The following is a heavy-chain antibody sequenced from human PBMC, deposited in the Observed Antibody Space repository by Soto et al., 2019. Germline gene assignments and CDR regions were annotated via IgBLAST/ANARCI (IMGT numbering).Heavy chain of an antibody. CDR1: GGSISSGGYY. Sequence: PSETLSLTCTVSGGSISSGGYYWSWIRQHPGKGLEWIGYIYYSGSTYYNPSLKSRVTIPVDTSKNQFSLKLSSVTAADTAVYYCAGGVVAKGDAFDIWGQGTMVTVSS. CDR2: IYYSGST. V-gene: IGHV4-31*03. D-gene: IGHD2-15*01. CDR3: AGGVVAKGDAFDI. J-gene: IGHJ3*02.